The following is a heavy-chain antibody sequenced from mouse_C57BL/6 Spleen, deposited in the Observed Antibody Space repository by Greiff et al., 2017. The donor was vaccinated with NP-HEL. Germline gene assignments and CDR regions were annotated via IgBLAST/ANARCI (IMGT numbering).Heavy chain of an antibody. Sequence: DVKLQESGPGLVKPSQSLSLTCSVTGYSITSGYYWNWIRQFPGNKLEWMGYISYDGSNNYNPSLKNRISITRDTSKNQFFLKLNSVTTEDTATYYCARDRDYYGSFWFAYWGQGTLVTVSA. D-gene: IGHD1-1*01. V-gene: IGHV3-6*01. CDR2: ISYDGSN. CDR1: GYSITSGYY. J-gene: IGHJ3*01. CDR3: ARDRDYYGSFWFAY.